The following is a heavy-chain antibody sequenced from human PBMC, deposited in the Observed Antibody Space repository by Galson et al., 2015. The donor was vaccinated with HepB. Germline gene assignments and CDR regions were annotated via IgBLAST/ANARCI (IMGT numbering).Heavy chain of an antibody. CDR1: VDSVSSHSAA. CDR3: TRGDLEMTY. Sequence: CAISVDSVSSHSAAWNWIRQSPSRGLEWLGRTYYRSKWYNNYAVSVKSRITINPDTTKNQFSLQLNSVTPEDTAVYYCTRGDLEMTYWGQGTLVTVSS. V-gene: IGHV6-1*01. D-gene: IGHD1-1*01. J-gene: IGHJ4*02. CDR2: TYYRSKWYN.